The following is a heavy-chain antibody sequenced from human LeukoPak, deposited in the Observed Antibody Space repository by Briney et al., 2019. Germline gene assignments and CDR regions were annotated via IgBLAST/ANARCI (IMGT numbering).Heavy chain of an antibody. D-gene: IGHD3-3*01. CDR1: GGSFSSYY. V-gene: IGHV4-34*01. Sequence: SETLSLTCAVYGGSFSSYYWSWIRQPPGKGLEWIGKTNHGGSTNYNPSLKSRVTISVDMSKNQFSLKLSSVTAADTAVYYCARGLWSGYYRYYYYYMDVWGKGTTVTVSS. CDR2: TNHGGST. CDR3: ARGLWSGYYRYYYYYMDV. J-gene: IGHJ6*03.